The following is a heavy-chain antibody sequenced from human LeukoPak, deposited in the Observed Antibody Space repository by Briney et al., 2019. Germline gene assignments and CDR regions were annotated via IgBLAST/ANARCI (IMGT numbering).Heavy chain of an antibody. Sequence: ASVKVSCKASGYTFTSYAMHWVRQAPGQRLEWMGWINAGNGNTKYSQKFQGRVTITRDTSASTAYMELSSLRSEDTAVYYCARAGTGAFYYGMDVWGQGTTVTVSS. D-gene: IGHD1-14*01. CDR2: INAGNGNT. J-gene: IGHJ6*02. CDR1: GYTFTSYA. V-gene: IGHV1-3*01. CDR3: ARAGTGAFYYGMDV.